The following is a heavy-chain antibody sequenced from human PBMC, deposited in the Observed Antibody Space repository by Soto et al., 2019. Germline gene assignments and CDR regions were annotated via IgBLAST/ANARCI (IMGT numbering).Heavy chain of an antibody. CDR1: GFTFSSYA. V-gene: IGHV3-23*01. CDR3: AKGKAHTLFGVDTLFDY. D-gene: IGHD3-3*01. J-gene: IGHJ4*02. Sequence: PGGSLRLSCAASGFTFSSYAMSWVRQAPGKGLEWVSAISGNGIATYYADSVKGRFTISRDNSQKTLYLQMNSLRAEDTAIYYCAKGKAHTLFGVDTLFDYWGQGTLVTVSS. CDR2: ISGNGIAT.